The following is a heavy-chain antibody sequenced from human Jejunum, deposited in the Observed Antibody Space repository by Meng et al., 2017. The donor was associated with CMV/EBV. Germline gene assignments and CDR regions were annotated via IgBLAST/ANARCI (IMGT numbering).Heavy chain of an antibody. CDR2: IGLVGDT. J-gene: IGHJ3*02. D-gene: IGHD1-1*01. Sequence: SGFTFSTYDMHWVRQATGKGLEWVSGIGLVGDTYYSVSVKGRFTISRENAKNSFYLQMSSLRAGDTAVYYCARMGGTTGSAVDIWGQGTMVTVSS. CDR1: GFTFSTYD. CDR3: ARMGGTTGSAVDI. V-gene: IGHV3-13*01.